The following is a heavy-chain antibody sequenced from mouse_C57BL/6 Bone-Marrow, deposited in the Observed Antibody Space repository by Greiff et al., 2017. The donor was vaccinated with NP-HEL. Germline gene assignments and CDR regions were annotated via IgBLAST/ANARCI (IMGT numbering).Heavy chain of an antibody. CDR3: ARYYYGSGYFDY. J-gene: IGHJ2*01. Sequence: QVQLQQPGAELVKPGASVKLSCKASGYTFTNYWMHWVKQRPGRGIEWIGRIDPNSGGTKYNEKFKSKATLTVDKPSSTAYMQLSSLTSEDSAVYYCARYYYGSGYFDYWGQGTTLTVSS. V-gene: IGHV1-72*01. CDR2: IDPNSGGT. D-gene: IGHD1-1*01. CDR1: GYTFTNYW.